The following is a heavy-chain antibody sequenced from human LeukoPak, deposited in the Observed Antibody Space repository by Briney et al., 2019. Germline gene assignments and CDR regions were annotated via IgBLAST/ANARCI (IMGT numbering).Heavy chain of an antibody. Sequence: SETLSLTCAVYGGSFSGYYWSWIRQPPGKGLEWIGEINHSGSTNHNPSLKSRVTISVDTSKNQFSLKLSSVTAADTAVYYCARAGIVARRGGVFDYWGQGTLVTVPS. J-gene: IGHJ4*02. V-gene: IGHV4-34*01. CDR1: GGSFSGYY. D-gene: IGHD6-6*01. CDR3: ARAGIVARRGGVFDY. CDR2: INHSGST.